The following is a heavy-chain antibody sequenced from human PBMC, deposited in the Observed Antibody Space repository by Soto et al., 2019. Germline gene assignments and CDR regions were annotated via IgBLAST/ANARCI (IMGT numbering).Heavy chain of an antibody. V-gene: IGHV3-23*01. CDR3: AKMGGMDPWAYSFDY. Sequence: EVQVLESGGGLVQPGGSLRLSCAATGFTFSDFAMSWVRQAPGKGLEWVSRIYGGGNGPHYADSVKGRVTISRDNSKNPFDLQMNSLRAEDTAVYYCAKMGGMDPWAYSFDYWGQGTLVTVSS. CDR1: GFTFSDFA. J-gene: IGHJ4*02. CDR2: IYGGGNGP. D-gene: IGHD3-16*01.